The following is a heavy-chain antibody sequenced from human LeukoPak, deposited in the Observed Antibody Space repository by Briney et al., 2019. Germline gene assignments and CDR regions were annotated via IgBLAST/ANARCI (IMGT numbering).Heavy chain of an antibody. Sequence: PGGSLRLSCTASGFTFSSYAMSWVRQAPGKGLEWVSSISSSSNYIYYADSVKGRFTISRDNAKNSLYLQMNSLRAEDTAVYYCARDRIIYGDYGDAFDIWGQGTMVTVSS. J-gene: IGHJ3*02. CDR2: ISSSSNYI. CDR1: GFTFSSYA. CDR3: ARDRIIYGDYGDAFDI. D-gene: IGHD4-17*01. V-gene: IGHV3-21*01.